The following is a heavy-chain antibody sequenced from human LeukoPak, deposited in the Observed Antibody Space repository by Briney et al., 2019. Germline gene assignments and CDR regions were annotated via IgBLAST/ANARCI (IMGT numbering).Heavy chain of an antibody. D-gene: IGHD2-15*01. CDR1: GYTFTSYG. CDR2: IIPIFGTA. Sequence: SVKVSCKASGYTFTSYGISWVRQAPGQGLEWMGWIIPIFGTANYAQKFQGRVTITTDESTSTAYMELSSLRSEDTAVYYCARAAGVCSGGSCYRALYYFDYWGQGTLVTVSS. V-gene: IGHV1-69*05. J-gene: IGHJ4*02. CDR3: ARAAGVCSGGSCYRALYYFDY.